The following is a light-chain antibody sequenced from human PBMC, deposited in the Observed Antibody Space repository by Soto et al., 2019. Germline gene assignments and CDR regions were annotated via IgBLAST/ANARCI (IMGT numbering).Light chain of an antibody. Sequence: QPVLTQPPSVSAAPGQKVTMSCSGGSSNIGNSYVSWYQHLPGTAPKLLIYETEKRPSDIPDRFSASKSGTSATLGISGLQTGDEADYYCGTWDSSLSVGVLGGGTKLTVL. CDR3: GTWDSSLSVGV. CDR2: ETE. CDR1: SSNIGNSY. V-gene: IGLV1-51*02. J-gene: IGLJ2*01.